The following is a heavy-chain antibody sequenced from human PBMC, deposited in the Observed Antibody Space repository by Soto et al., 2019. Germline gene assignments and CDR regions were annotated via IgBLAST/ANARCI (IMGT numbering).Heavy chain of an antibody. CDR2: IWYDGSNK. CDR3: ARDSLRPRYYFDY. CDR1: GFTFSSYG. J-gene: IGHJ4*02. D-gene: IGHD4-17*01. Sequence: GGSLRLSCAASGFTFSSYGMHWVRQAPGKGLEWVAVIWYDGSNKYYADSVKGRFTISRDNSKNTLYLQMNSLRAEDTAVYYCARDSLRPRYYFDYWGQGTLVTVSS. V-gene: IGHV3-33*01.